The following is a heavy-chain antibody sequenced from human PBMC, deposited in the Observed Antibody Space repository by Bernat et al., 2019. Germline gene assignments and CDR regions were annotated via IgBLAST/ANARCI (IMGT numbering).Heavy chain of an antibody. CDR1: GFTFSSYS. D-gene: IGHD2-21*02. CDR3: ASANCGGDCYFRTYPDY. V-gene: IGHV3-21*01. CDR2: ISSSSSYI. Sequence: EVQLVESGGGLVKPGGSLRLSCAASGFTFSSYSMNWVRQAPGKGLEWVSSISSSSSYIDYAESVKGRFAISRDNAKNSLYLQRNSLRAEDTAVYDCASANCGGDCYFRTYPDYWGQGTLVTVSS. J-gene: IGHJ4*02.